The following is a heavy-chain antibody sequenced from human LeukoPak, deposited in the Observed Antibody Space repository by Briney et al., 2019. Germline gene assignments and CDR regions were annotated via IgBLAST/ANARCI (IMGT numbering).Heavy chain of an antibody. CDR3: ARTRIYDFWSGHYYYYMDV. J-gene: IGHJ6*03. CDR2: IDWDDDK. V-gene: IGHV2-70*11. CDR1: GFSLSTSGMC. D-gene: IGHD3-3*01. Sequence: SGPALVKPTQTLTLTCTFSGFSLSTSGMCVSWIRQPPGKALEWLARIDWDDDKYYSTSLKTRLTISKDTSKNQVVLTMTNMDPVDTATYYCARTRIYDFWSGHYYYYMDVWGKGTTVTVSS.